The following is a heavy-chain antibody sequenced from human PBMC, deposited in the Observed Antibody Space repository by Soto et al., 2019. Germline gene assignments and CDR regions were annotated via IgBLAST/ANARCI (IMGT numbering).Heavy chain of an antibody. V-gene: IGHV3-15*01. J-gene: IGHJ6*02. CDR2: IKSKTDGGTT. CDR1: GFTFSNAW. Sequence: EVQLVESGGGLVKPGGSLRLSCAASGFTFSNAWMSWVRQAPGKGLEWVGRIKSKTDGGTTDYAAPVKGRFTISRDDSKNTLYLQMNSLKTEDTAVYYCTTDPVHMLSPMDVWGQGTTVTVSS. D-gene: IGHD3-10*02. CDR3: TTDPVHMLSPMDV.